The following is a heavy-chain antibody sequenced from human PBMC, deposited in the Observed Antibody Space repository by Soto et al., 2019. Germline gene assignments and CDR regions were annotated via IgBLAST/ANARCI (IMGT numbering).Heavy chain of an antibody. V-gene: IGHV4-39*01. D-gene: IGHD6-19*01. CDR1: GGSISSSSYY. Sequence: ETLSLTCTVSGGSISSSSYYWGWIRQPPGKGLEWIGSIYYSGSTYYNPSLKSRVTISVDTSKNQFSLKLSSVTAADTAVYYCARHGRAVALYYFDYWGQGTLVTVSS. J-gene: IGHJ4*02. CDR3: ARHGRAVALYYFDY. CDR2: IYYSGST.